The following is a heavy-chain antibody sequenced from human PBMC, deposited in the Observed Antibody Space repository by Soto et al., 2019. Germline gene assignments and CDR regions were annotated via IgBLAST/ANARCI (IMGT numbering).Heavy chain of an antibody. CDR1: GFTFSSYS. Sequence: GGSLRLSCAASGFTFSSYSMNWVRQAPGKGLEWVSSISSSSSYIYYADSVKGRFTISRGNAKNSLYLQMNSLRAEDAAVYYCARDLVGDPGNWFDPWGQGTLVTVSS. J-gene: IGHJ5*02. D-gene: IGHD2-8*02. CDR2: ISSSSSYI. CDR3: ARDLVGDPGNWFDP. V-gene: IGHV3-21*01.